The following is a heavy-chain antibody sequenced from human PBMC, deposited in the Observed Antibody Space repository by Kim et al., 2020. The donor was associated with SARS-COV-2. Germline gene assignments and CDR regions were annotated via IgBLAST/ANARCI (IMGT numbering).Heavy chain of an antibody. V-gene: IGHV3-72*01. Sequence: HAASVKHRFTISRDDSENSLYLAMDSLRTEDTAVYYCARSYSLLSPSFEYWGQGTLVTVSS. J-gene: IGHJ4*02. D-gene: IGHD1-26*01. CDR3: ARSYSLLSPSFEY.